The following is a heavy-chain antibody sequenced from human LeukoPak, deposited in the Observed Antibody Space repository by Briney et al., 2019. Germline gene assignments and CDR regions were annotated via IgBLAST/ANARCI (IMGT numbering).Heavy chain of an antibody. CDR2: IIPIFGTA. CDR3: ARDSDSGSYGFDY. J-gene: IGHJ4*02. CDR1: GGTFSSYA. V-gene: IGHV1-69*13. D-gene: IGHD1-26*01. Sequence: SVKVSCKASGGTFSSYAISWVRQAPGQGLEWMGGIIPIFGTANYAQKFQGRVTITADESTSIAYMELSSLRSEDTAVYYCARDSDSGSYGFDYWGQGTLVTVSS.